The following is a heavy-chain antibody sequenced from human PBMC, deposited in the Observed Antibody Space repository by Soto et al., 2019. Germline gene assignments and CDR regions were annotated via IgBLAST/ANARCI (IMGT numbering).Heavy chain of an antibody. CDR3: AGDLGIAAAGMNFDY. D-gene: IGHD6-13*01. CDR1: GGSISSYY. V-gene: IGHV4-59*01. J-gene: IGHJ4*02. CDR2: IYYSGST. Sequence: SETLSLTCTVSGGSISSYYWSWIRQPPGKGLEWIGYIYYSGSTNYKPSLKSRVTISVDTSKNQFSLKLSSVTAADTAVYYCAGDLGIAAAGMNFDYWGQGTLVTVSS.